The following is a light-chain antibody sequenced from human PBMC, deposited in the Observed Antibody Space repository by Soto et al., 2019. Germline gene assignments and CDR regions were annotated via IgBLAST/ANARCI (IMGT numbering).Light chain of an antibody. CDR1: QSIDSW. CDR2: KAS. V-gene: IGKV1-5*03. Sequence: DIGMAQSRSSLSASVGDIFTITCRASQSIDSWFAWYQQKPGKAPKLLIYKASTLKSGVPSRFSGSGSGTEFTLTISSLQPDDFATYYCQHYNSYSEAFGQGTKVDIK. CDR3: QHYNSYSEA. J-gene: IGKJ1*01.